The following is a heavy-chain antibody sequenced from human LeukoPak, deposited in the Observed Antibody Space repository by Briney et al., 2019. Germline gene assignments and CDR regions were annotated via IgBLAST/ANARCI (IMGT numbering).Heavy chain of an antibody. J-gene: IGHJ4*02. V-gene: IGHV3-7*03. D-gene: IGHD3-10*01. CDR1: GFTFSSYW. Sequence: GGSLRLSCAASGFTFSSYWLNWVRQTPWKGLEWVANIKEDGSEKYHVDSVKGRFTISRDNAKSSLYLQMNSLRAEDTALYYCARSIMGGGAFDYWGQGTQVTVSS. CDR3: ARSIMGGGAFDY. CDR2: IKEDGSEK.